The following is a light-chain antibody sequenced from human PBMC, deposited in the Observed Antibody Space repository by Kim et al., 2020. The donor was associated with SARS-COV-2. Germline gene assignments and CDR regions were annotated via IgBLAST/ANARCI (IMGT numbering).Light chain of an antibody. V-gene: IGKV3-20*01. J-gene: IGKJ1*01. CDR1: RSVRSNY. CDR3: QQYGSSRT. CDR2: GAS. Sequence: LSPGARATLSCRASRSVRSNYLAWFQQQPGQPPRLLIYGASSRATGIPDRFSGSGSGTDFTLTITRLEPEDFAVYYCQQYGSSRTFGQGTKVDIK.